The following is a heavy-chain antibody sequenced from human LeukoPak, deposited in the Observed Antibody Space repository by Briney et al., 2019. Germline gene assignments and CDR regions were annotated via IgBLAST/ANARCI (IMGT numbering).Heavy chain of an antibody. CDR2: IIPIFGIA. J-gene: IGHJ4*02. V-gene: IGHV1-69*04. CDR1: GGTFSSYA. CDR3: ARWGEDYYDSSGYYHD. D-gene: IGHD3-22*01. Sequence: SVKVSCKASGGTFSSYAISWVRQAPGQGLEWKGRIIPIFGIANYAQKFQGRVTITADKSTSTAYMELSSLRSEDTAVYYCARWGEDYYDSSGYYHDWGQGTLVTVSS.